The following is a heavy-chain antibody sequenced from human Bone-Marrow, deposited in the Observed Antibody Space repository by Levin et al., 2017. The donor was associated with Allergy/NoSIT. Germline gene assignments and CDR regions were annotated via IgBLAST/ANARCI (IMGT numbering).Heavy chain of an antibody. CDR1: GFRFGNYA. J-gene: IGHJ6*02. D-gene: IGHD3-16*01. Sequence: PGGSLRLSCAASGFRFGNYALHWVRQAPGKGLEWVAVIWYDGSKTYYADSVKGRFTISRDDSKNTLYLQMTSLRAEDTAVYYCARTIVMVYYYYYGMDVWGQGTTVTVSS. CDR2: IWYDGSKT. V-gene: IGHV3-30*01. CDR3: ARTIVMVYYYYYGMDV.